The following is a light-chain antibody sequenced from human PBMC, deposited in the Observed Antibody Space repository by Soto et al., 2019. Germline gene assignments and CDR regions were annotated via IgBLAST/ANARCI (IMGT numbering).Light chain of an antibody. CDR2: SAS. J-gene: IGKJ2*01. Sequence: DIQMTQSPSSVSASIGDPVTMAFGASQDINIYLNWYQQKPGEVPRLLIYSASTLHSGVPSRFTGSGSETDFTLTIRSLQPEDFATYYCQHGYVAPYTFGQGTKVDIK. CDR1: QDINIY. V-gene: IGKV1-39*01. CDR3: QHGYVAPYT.